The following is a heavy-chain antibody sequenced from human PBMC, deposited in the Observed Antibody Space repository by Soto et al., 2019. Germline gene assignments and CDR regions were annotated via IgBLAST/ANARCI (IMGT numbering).Heavy chain of an antibody. Sequence: ASVKVSFKASGYTFTSYGISWLRQAPGQGLEWMGWISAYNGNTNYAQKLQGRVTMTTDTSTSTAYMELRSLRSDDTAVYYCARELTVTTLGRWFDPWGQGTLVTVSS. CDR2: ISAYNGNT. CDR1: GYTFTSYG. CDR3: ARELTVTTLGRWFDP. D-gene: IGHD4-17*01. V-gene: IGHV1-18*04. J-gene: IGHJ5*02.